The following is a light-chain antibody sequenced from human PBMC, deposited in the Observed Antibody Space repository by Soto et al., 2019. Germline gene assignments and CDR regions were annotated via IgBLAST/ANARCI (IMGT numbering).Light chain of an antibody. Sequence: EIVLTQSPATLSLSPGERATLSCRASQGIGSYLAWYQQKPGQAPRLLIFDASNRATAVPARFSGSGSGTDFTLTIGSLEPEDFAVYYCQQRYNWPSTFGQGTRLEIK. CDR2: DAS. J-gene: IGKJ5*01. CDR1: QGIGSY. CDR3: QQRYNWPST. V-gene: IGKV3-11*01.